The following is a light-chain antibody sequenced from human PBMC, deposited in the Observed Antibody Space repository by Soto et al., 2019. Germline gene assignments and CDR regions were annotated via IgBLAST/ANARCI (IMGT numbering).Light chain of an antibody. J-gene: IGKJ3*01. CDR3: HQRSNWPHT. V-gene: IGKV3-11*01. Sequence: DIVLTQSPATLSLSPGERATLSCRASQSVSIYLAWYQQKPGQAPRLLIYDASKRATGIPGRFSGSGSDTDFTLTISNLEPEDFAVYYCHQRSNWPHTFGPGTKVDIK. CDR2: DAS. CDR1: QSVSIY.